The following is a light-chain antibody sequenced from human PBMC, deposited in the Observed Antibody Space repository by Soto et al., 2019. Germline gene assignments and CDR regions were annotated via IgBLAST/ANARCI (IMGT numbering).Light chain of an antibody. CDR2: EVS. V-gene: IGLV2-14*01. CDR3: SSYTSSNTLNHV. Sequence: QSALTQPASVSGSPGQSITISCTGTNSDIGGYNYVAWYQHHPGKAPKLMIYEVSNRPSGVSNRFSGSKSGNTASLTISGLQAEDEADYYCSSYTSSNTLNHVFGTGTKLTVL. CDR1: NSDIGGYNY. J-gene: IGLJ1*01.